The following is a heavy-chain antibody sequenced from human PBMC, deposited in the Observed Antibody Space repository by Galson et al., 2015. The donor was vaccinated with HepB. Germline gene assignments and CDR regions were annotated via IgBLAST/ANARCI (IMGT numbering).Heavy chain of an antibody. CDR2: IKQDGSEK. CDR3: ASQQDYYYYYGMDV. Sequence: SLRLSCAASGFTFSSYWMSWVRQAPGKGLEWVANIKQDGSEKYYADSVKGRFTISRDNAKNSLYLQMNSLRAEDTAVYYCASQQDYYYYYGMDVWGQGTTVTVSS. V-gene: IGHV3-7*01. CDR1: GFTFSSYW. J-gene: IGHJ6*02.